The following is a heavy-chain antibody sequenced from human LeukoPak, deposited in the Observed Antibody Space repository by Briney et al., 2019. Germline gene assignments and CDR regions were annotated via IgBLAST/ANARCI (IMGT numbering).Heavy chain of an antibody. CDR3: ARHGEAVASIDY. CDR2: INHSGST. D-gene: IGHD6-19*01. CDR1: GGSFSGYY. V-gene: IGHV4-34*01. J-gene: IGHJ4*02. Sequence: SETLSLTCAVYGGSFSGYYWSWIRQPPGKGLEWIGEINHSGSTYYNPSLKSRVTISVDTSKNQFSLKLSSVTAADTAVYYCARHGEAVASIDYWGQGTLVTVSS.